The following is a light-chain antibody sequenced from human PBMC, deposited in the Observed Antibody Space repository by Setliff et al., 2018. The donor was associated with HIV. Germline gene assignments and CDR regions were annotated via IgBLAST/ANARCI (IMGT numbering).Light chain of an antibody. CDR2: RNT. Sequence: QSVLTQPPSVSGTPGQRVTISCSGSGSNIGTNTVSWFQQLSGTAPKLLIYRNTQRPSGVPDRFTGSRAGTSASLSISGFQSDDEADYYCAAWDDSLNGVVFGGGTKGTVL. CDR3: AAWDDSLNGVV. V-gene: IGLV1-44*01. J-gene: IGLJ3*02. CDR1: GSNIGTNT.